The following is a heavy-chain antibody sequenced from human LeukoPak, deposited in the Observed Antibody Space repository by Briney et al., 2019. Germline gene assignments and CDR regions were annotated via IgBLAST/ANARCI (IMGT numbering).Heavy chain of an antibody. V-gene: IGHV3-21*01. D-gene: IGHD4-17*01. Sequence: GGSLRLSCAASGFTFSSYSMNWVRQAPGKGLEWVSSISSSSSYIHYADSVKGRFTISRDNARNSLYLQMNSLRAEDTAVYYCARGATVTTVYYYYGMDVWGQGTTVTVSS. CDR1: GFTFSSYS. CDR2: ISSSSSYI. J-gene: IGHJ6*02. CDR3: ARGATVTTVYYYYGMDV.